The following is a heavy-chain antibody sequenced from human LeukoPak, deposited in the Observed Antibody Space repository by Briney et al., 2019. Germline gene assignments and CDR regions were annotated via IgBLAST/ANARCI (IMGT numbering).Heavy chain of an antibody. Sequence: PSETLSLTCTVSGGSISSGDSSWSWIRQPPGKGLEWIGYIYSSGDTYYNPSLKSRVTISVDTSKNQFSLRLSSVTAADTAVYYCARTPGYCSGTSCYIGYWGQGTLVTVS. CDR2: IYSSGDT. CDR3: ARTPGYCSGTSCYIGY. D-gene: IGHD2-2*02. CDR1: GGSISSGDSS. J-gene: IGHJ4*02. V-gene: IGHV4-30-4*01.